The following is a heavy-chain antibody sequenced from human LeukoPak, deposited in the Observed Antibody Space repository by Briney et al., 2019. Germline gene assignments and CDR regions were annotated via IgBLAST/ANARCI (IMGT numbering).Heavy chain of an antibody. V-gene: IGHV3-21*01. J-gene: IGHJ4*02. CDR2: ISSSSSYI. D-gene: IGHD5-18*01. Sequence: PGGSLGLSCAASGFTFSSYSMNWVRQAPGKGLEWVSSISSSSSYIYYADSVKGRFTISRDNAKNSLYLQMNSLRAEDTAVYYCARESGLGYSYGPSFDYWGQGTLVTVSS. CDR3: ARESGLGYSYGPSFDY. CDR1: GFTFSSYS.